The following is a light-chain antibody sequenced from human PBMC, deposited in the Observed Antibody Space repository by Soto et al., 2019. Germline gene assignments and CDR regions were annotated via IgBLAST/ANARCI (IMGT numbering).Light chain of an antibody. Sequence: EIVMTQSPATLSVSPGERATLSCRASQSVSSNLAWYQQKPGQAPRLLIYGASTRATGIPARFSCSGSGTDFTLTISSLQSEDLAVYYCQQYNNWPYTFGQGTKLDIK. V-gene: IGKV3-15*01. CDR3: QQYNNWPYT. CDR1: QSVSSN. CDR2: GAS. J-gene: IGKJ2*01.